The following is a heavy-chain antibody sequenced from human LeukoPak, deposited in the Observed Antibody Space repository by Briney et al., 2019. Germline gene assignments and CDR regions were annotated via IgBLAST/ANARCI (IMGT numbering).Heavy chain of an antibody. CDR1: GGTFSSYA. J-gene: IGHJ4*02. CDR2: IIPIFGTA. D-gene: IGHD6-19*01. Sequence: SVKVSCRASGGTFSSYAISWVRQAPGQGLEWMGGIIPIFGTANYAQKFQGRVTITADESTSTAYMELSSLRSEDTAVYYCARGRRIAVAGDRFDYWGQGTLVTVSS. CDR3: ARGRRIAVAGDRFDY. V-gene: IGHV1-69*13.